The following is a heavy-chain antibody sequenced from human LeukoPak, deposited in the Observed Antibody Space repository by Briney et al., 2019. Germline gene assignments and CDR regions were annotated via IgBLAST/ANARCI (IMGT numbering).Heavy chain of an antibody. CDR2: IYYSGST. CDR3: ARDHGDPFSAARDNWFDP. CDR1: GGSISSGGYY. J-gene: IGHJ5*02. Sequence: SETLSLTCTVSGGSISSGGYYWSWIRQHPGKGLEWIGYIYYSGSTYYNPSLKSRVTISVDTSKNQFSLKLSSVTAADTAVYYCARDHGDPFSAARDNWFDPWGQGTLVTVSS. D-gene: IGHD2-2*01. V-gene: IGHV4-31*03.